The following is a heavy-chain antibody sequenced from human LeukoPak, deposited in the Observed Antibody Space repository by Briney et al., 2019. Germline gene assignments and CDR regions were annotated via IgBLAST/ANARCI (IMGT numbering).Heavy chain of an antibody. V-gene: IGHV4-39*07. Sequence: NPSETLSLTCTVSGGSISSTDYYWGWIRQPPGKGLEWIGSIYYSGSTYYNPSLKNRVTISSDTSKNQFSLRLSSVTAADTAVYYCARVIWDYHDSSTSRDAFDVWGQGTMVTVSS. CDR3: ARVIWDYHDSSTSRDAFDV. CDR2: IYYSGST. CDR1: GGSISSTDYY. J-gene: IGHJ3*01. D-gene: IGHD3-22*01.